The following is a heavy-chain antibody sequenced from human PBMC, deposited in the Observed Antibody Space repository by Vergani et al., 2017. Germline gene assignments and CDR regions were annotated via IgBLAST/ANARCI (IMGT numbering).Heavy chain of an antibody. CDR1: GFTFDDYA. J-gene: IGHJ6*02. D-gene: IGHD6-13*01. Sequence: EVQVVESGGGLVKPGGSLRLSCAASGFTFDDYAMHWVRQAPGKGLEWVSGISWNSGSIGYADSVKGRFTISRDNAKNSLYLQMNSLRAEDMALYYCAKARRPTSIAAAPDVWGQGTTVTVSS. V-gene: IGHV3-9*03. CDR3: AKARRPTSIAAAPDV. CDR2: ISWNSGSI.